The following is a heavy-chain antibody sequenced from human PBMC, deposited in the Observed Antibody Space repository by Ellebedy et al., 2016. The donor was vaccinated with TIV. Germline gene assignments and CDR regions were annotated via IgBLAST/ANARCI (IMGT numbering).Heavy chain of an antibody. CDR2: IYQDGSWQ. Sequence: GESLKISCAASGFSFRSYWMTWVRQAPGKGLEWVANIYQDGSWQYSVDYVKGRFTISRDNANNVLFLQMNSLRVEDSGVYFCARRGAYGDYAVQVNNWFDRWGQGTLVTV. D-gene: IGHD4-17*01. J-gene: IGHJ5*02. V-gene: IGHV3-7*01. CDR1: GFSFRSYW. CDR3: ARRGAYGDYAVQVNNWFDR.